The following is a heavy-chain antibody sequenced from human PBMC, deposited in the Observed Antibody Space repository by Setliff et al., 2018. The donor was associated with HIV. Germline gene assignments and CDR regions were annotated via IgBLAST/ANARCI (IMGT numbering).Heavy chain of an antibody. CDR3: ATRTRWIQLSFDGIFDY. D-gene: IGHD5-18*01. J-gene: IGHJ4*02. V-gene: IGHV1-24*01. CDR2: FDPEDGEA. CDR1: GYTLTELS. Sequence: RASVKVSCKVSGYTLTELSIHWVRQAFGKGLEWVGGFDPEDGEAIYAQKFQGRVIMTEDTSTDTAYMELSSLTSGDAAVYYCATRTRWIQLSFDGIFDYWGQGTPVTVSS.